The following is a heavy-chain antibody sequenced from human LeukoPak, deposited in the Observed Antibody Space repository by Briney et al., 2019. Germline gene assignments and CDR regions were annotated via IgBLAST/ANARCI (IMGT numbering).Heavy chain of an antibody. D-gene: IGHD6-19*01. V-gene: IGHV1-18*01. CDR1: GYDFTIVG. Sequence: ASVNVSCKASGYDFTIVGITWVRQAPGQGLEWMGWISPYNGNTRYVQKLQGRVTMTTDTSTSTAYMELRSLRFDDTAVYYCARAGSGSGWYFDYWGQGALVTVSS. CDR3: ARAGSGSGWYFDY. J-gene: IGHJ4*02. CDR2: ISPYNGNT.